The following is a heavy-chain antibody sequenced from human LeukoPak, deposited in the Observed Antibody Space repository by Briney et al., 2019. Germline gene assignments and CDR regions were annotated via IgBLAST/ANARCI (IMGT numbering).Heavy chain of an antibody. V-gene: IGHV4-31*03. Sequence: SETLSLTCSVSGGSISSGGYYWSWIRQHPGKGLQWIGYIYYSGSTYYNPSLKSRFTISVDTSKNQFSLKLSSVTAADTAVYYCARDQVPVYCGGDCYNWYFDLWGRGTLVTVSS. CDR1: GGSISSGGYY. D-gene: IGHD2-21*02. J-gene: IGHJ2*01. CDR2: IYYSGST. CDR3: ARDQVPVYCGGDCYNWYFDL.